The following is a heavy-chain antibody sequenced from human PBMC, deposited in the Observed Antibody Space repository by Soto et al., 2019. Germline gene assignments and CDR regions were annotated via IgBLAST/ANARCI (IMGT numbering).Heavy chain of an antibody. CDR2: IIPIFGTA. Sequence: QVQLVQSGAEVKKPGSSVKVSCKASGGTFSSYAISWVRQSPGQGLERMGGIIPIFGTANYAEKFKGRVTITTDESTSTAYMERSSLRSEDTAVYYCARALRGVVVAATHNGMDGWGQGTTVTVSS. J-gene: IGHJ6*02. CDR3: ARALRGVVVAATHNGMDG. V-gene: IGHV1-69*01. CDR1: GGTFSSYA. D-gene: IGHD2-15*01.